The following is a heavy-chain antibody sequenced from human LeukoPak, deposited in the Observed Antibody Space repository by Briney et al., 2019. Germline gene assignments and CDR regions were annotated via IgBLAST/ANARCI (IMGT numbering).Heavy chain of an antibody. J-gene: IGHJ6*02. D-gene: IGHD3-22*01. V-gene: IGHV4-59*08. CDR3: ARQEYYDSSGYHYYYGMDV. CDR1: GGSISSYY. CDR2: IYYSGST. Sequence: PSETLSLTCTVSGGSISSYYWSWIRQHPGKGLEWIGYIYYSGSTYYNPSLKSRVTISVDTSKNQFSLKLSSVTAADTAVYYCARQEYYDSSGYHYYYGMDVWGQGTTVTVSS.